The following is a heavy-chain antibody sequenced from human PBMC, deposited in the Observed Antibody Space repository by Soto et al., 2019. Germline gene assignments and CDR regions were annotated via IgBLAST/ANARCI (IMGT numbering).Heavy chain of an antibody. Sequence: ASVKVSCKASGYTFTSYYMHCVRQAPGQGLEWMGIINPSGGSTSYAQKFQGRVTMTRDTSTSTVYMELSSLRSEDTAVYYCARERRPIVIPSHIGNIYYWGQGTLVTVPS. J-gene: IGHJ4*02. V-gene: IGHV1-46*01. CDR3: ARERRPIVIPSHIGNIYY. D-gene: IGHD3-16*02. CDR2: INPSGGST. CDR1: GYTFTSYY.